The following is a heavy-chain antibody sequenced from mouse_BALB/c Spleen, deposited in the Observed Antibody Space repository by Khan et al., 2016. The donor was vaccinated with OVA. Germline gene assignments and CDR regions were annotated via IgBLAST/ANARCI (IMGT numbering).Heavy chain of an antibody. J-gene: IGHJ3*02. CDR2: IIYTGYT. V-gene: IGHV3-8*02. CDR1: GDSITSGY. D-gene: IGHD2-12*01. Sequence: EVQLQESGPSLVKPSQTLSLTCSVTGDSITSGYWNWIRKFPGNKLEYMGYIIYTGYTYYNPSLNSLISITRHTSKNQYYLQLSSVTDEDTATYYCARATYRYAFGYWGQGTLVTVSA. CDR3: ARATYRYAFGY.